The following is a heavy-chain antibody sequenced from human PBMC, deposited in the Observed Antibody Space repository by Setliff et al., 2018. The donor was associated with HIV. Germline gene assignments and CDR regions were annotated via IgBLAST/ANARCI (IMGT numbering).Heavy chain of an antibody. CDR1: GGSISSGSYY. CDR3: SVIDY. Sequence: SETLSLTCTVSGGSISSGSYYWSWIRQPAGKGLEWIGRIHTSGSTNYNPSLKSRVTISVDTSKNQFSLKLSSVTAADTAVYYCSVIDYWGQGTLVTVSS. J-gene: IGHJ4*02. V-gene: IGHV4-61*02. CDR2: IHTSGST.